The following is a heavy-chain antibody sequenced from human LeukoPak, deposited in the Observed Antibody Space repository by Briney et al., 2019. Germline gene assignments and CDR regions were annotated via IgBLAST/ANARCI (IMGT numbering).Heavy chain of an antibody. V-gene: IGHV3-30*18. D-gene: IGHD5-18*01. CDR1: GFTFSSYG. Sequence: GGSLRLSCAASGFTFSSYGMHWVRQAPGKGLEWVAIVSHDGSTKYYTDSVKGRFTISRDNSKNTLYLQINSLRAEDTAVYYCAKEEYRYNYQYDYWGQGTLVTVSS. J-gene: IGHJ4*02. CDR3: AKEEYRYNYQYDY. CDR2: VSHDGSTK.